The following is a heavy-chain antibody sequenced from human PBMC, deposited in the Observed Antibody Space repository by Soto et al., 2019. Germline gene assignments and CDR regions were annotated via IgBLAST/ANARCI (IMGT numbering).Heavy chain of an antibody. V-gene: IGHV4-34*01. CDR1: GGSFSGYY. J-gene: IGHJ5*02. D-gene: IGHD6-6*01. CDR2: INHSGST. CDR3: AREGSSSSPWFDP. Sequence: ETLSLTCAVYGGSFSGYYWSWIRQPPGKGLEWIGEINHSGSTNYNPSLKSRVTISVDTSKNQFSLKLSSVTAADTAVYYCAREGSSSSPWFDPWGQGTLVTVSS.